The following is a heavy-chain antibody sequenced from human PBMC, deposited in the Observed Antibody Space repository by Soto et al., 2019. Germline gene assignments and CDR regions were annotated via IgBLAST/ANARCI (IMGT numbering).Heavy chain of an antibody. V-gene: IGHV3-9*01. Sequence: DVQLVESGGGLVQPGRSLRLSCAASGFTFDDYAMHWVRQAPGKGLEWVSGISWNSGSIGYADSVKGRFTISRDNAKNSLYLQMNSLRAEDTALYYCAKDGGMAALDYWGQGTLVTVSS. J-gene: IGHJ4*02. CDR2: ISWNSGSI. CDR1: GFTFDDYA. CDR3: AKDGGMAALDY.